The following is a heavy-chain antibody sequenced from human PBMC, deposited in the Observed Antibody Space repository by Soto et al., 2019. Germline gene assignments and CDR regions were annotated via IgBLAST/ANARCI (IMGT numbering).Heavy chain of an antibody. V-gene: IGHV1-18*04. CDR1: GYTFTNYG. J-gene: IGHJ6*02. CDR3: ARDGGVTLVRGVTGYYGMDV. Sequence: QVQLVQSGAEVKKPGASVKVSCRASGYTFTNYGISWVRQAPGQGLEWMGWISGYNDNINCAKRLQGRVTMTTDTSTSTSYMELRSLRSDDTAVYYCARDGGVTLVRGVTGYYGMDVWGQGTTVTVSS. CDR2: ISGYNDNI. D-gene: IGHD3-10*01.